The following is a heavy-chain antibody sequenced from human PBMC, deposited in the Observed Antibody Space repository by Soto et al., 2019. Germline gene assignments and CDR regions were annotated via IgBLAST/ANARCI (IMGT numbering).Heavy chain of an antibody. D-gene: IGHD2-8*01. CDR1: GFTFSSSG. Sequence: QVPLVESGGGVVQSGRSLRLSCAASGFTFSSSGMHWVRQAPGKGLEWVVVIWYDGSKKYYADSVKGRFTISRDDSKNTVHLQMDSLRVEDTAVYYCARARGVYGMDVWGQGTTVTVSS. J-gene: IGHJ6*02. CDR3: ARARGVYGMDV. V-gene: IGHV3-33*01. CDR2: IWYDGSKK.